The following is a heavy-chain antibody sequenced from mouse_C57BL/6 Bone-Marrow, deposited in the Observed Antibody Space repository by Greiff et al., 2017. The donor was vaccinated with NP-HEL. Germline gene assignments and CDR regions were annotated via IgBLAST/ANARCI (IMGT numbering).Heavy chain of an antibody. Sequence: VQLQQSGAELVRPGASVKLSCTASGFNIKDDYMHWVKQRPEQGLEWIGWIDPENGDTEYASKFQGKATITADTSSNTAYLQLSSLTSEDTAVYYCTTLWAFAYRGQGTLVTVSA. D-gene: IGHD1-1*02. V-gene: IGHV14-4*01. CDR1: GFNIKDDY. CDR2: IDPENGDT. CDR3: TTLWAFAY. J-gene: IGHJ3*01.